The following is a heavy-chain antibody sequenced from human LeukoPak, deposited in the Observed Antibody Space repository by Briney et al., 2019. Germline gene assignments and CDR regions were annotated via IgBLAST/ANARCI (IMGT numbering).Heavy chain of an antibody. D-gene: IGHD2-2*01. V-gene: IGHV4-4*09. CDR1: GSISSYY. J-gene: IGHJ3*01. CDR2: IYTSGTT. Sequence: SETLSLTCTVTGSISSYYWSWIRQPPGKEGGGIGYIYTSGTTNYNPSLKSRVTISVDTSKNQSPLDLSSVTAADSAVYYCARQKCTSASGLTKNAFDVWGQGTMVTVSS. CDR3: ARQKCTSASGLTKNAFDV.